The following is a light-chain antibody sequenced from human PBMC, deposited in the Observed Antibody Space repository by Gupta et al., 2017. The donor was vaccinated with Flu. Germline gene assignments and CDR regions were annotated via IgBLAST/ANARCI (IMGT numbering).Light chain of an antibody. CDR2: DAA. CDR3: QLRSPTGAAT. V-gene: IGKV3-11*01. J-gene: IGKJ1*01. Sequence: EVVLTQSPAPLSLSPGERATLSCRARQSVSSFFAWYQQKPGQPPRLLINDAANRAASIPARISSSGAGPAFTLTISSLEPEDFAVYYYQLRSPTGAATFGQGTKVEIK. CDR1: QSVSSF.